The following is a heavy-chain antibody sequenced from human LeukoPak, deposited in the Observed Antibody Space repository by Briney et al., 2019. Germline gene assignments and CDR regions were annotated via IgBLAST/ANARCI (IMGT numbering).Heavy chain of an antibody. V-gene: IGHV1-18*01. CDR3: ARAKDSSGYYLLYYFDY. D-gene: IGHD3-22*01. J-gene: IGHJ4*02. Sequence: GASVKVSCKASGYTFTRYDINWVRQATGQGLEWMGWMSAYNGNTNYARKLQGRVTMTTDTSTSTAYMELRSLRSDDTAVYYCARAKDSSGYYLLYYFDYWGQGTLVTVSS. CDR2: MSAYNGNT. CDR1: GYTFTRYD.